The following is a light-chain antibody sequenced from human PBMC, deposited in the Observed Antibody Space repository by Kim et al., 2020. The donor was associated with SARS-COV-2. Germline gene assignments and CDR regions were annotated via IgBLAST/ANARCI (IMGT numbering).Light chain of an antibody. J-gene: IGLJ2*01. CDR3: YAWDSSSSAVV. Sequence: TPTATVNGTNVGKEEAACCQQNPGQAPALLLYRNRDRPSGIAERLSASSSGNTATLTITRGEAEDEADYYCYAWDSSSSAVVFGGGTQLTVL. CDR2: RNR. CDR1: GTNVGKEE. V-gene: IGLV10-54*01.